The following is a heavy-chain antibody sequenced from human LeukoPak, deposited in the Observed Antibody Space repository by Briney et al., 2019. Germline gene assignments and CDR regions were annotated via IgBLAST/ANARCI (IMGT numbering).Heavy chain of an antibody. CDR1: GGSISSGGYY. CDR3: ARGGYCSGGSCYSHKTPFDY. CDR2: IYYSGST. V-gene: IGHV4-31*03. J-gene: IGHJ4*02. Sequence: SQTLSLTCTVSGGSISSGGYYWSWIRQHPGKGLEWIGYIYYSGSTYYNPSLKSRVTISVDTSKNQFSLKLSSVTAADTAVYYCARGGYCSGGSCYSHKTPFDYWGQGTLVTVSS. D-gene: IGHD2-15*01.